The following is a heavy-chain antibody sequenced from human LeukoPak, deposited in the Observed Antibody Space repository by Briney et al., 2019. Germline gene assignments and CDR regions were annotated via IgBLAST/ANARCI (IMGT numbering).Heavy chain of an antibody. V-gene: IGHV3-23*01. CDR1: GSTFSSYA. D-gene: IGHD3-3*01. J-gene: IGHJ4*02. Sequence: GGSLRLSCAASGSTFSSYAMTWVRQAPGKGLEWVSGISGSGGTTYYADSVKGRFTISRDNSKNTLYLQMNSLRAEDTAVYYCAKDPSRGYDFWSGYPYFDYWGQGTLVTVSS. CDR2: ISGSGGTT. CDR3: AKDPSRGYDFWSGYPYFDY.